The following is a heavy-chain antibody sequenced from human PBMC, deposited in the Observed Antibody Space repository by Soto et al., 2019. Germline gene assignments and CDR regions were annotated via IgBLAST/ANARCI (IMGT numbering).Heavy chain of an antibody. J-gene: IGHJ6*02. D-gene: IGHD2-15*01. CDR3: ARLLTRCSGGSCYPHYGMDV. CDR2: IWYDGSNK. V-gene: IGHV3-33*01. Sequence: QVQLVESGGGVVQPGRSLRLSCAASGFTSSSYGMHWVRQAPGKGLEWVAVIWYDGSNKYYADSVKGRFTISRDNSKNTLYLQMNSLRAEDTAVYYCARLLTRCSGGSCYPHYGMDVWGQGTTVTVSS. CDR1: GFTSSSYG.